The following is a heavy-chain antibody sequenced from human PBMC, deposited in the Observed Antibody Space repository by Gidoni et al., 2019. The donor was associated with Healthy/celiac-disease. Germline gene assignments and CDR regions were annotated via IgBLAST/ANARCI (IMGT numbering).Heavy chain of an antibody. CDR2: IAYDGSNK. CDR1: RFTFRSDE. D-gene: IGHD6-19*01. V-gene: IGHV3-30*15. CDR3: ARVLAVPGTANYYYGMDV. J-gene: IGHJ6*02. Sequence: QVQLVESGGGVVQPGRSLRLSCAASRFTFRSDEMYWVRQAPGKGLDWVAAIAYDGSNKYYADSVKGRFTISRDNSKNTLYLQMSSLRAEDTAIYYCARVLAVPGTANYYYGMDVWGQGTTVTVSS.